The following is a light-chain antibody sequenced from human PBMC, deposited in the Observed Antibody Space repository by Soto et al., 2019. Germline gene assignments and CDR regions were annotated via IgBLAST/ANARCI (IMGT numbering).Light chain of an antibody. CDR1: QSISSY. Sequence: DIQMTQSPSSLSASVGDRVTITCRASQSISSYLNWYQQKPGKAPKLLIYAASSLQSGVPSRFSGSGSCTDFTLTISSLQPEDFANYYCQQSYSTFTFGPGTKVDIK. V-gene: IGKV1-39*01. J-gene: IGKJ3*01. CDR2: AAS. CDR3: QQSYSTFT.